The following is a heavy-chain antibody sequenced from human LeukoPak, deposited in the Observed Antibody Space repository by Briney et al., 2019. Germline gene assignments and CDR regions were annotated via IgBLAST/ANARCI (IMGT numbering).Heavy chain of an antibody. D-gene: IGHD3-9*01. Sequence: GGSLRLSCAASGFTSSSYSMNWGRQSPGKGLKWVSYISSSSTIEYADSVKGPFTISRENAKNSLYLQMNSLRAEDTAVYYCEHLIFVYGLFAYWGQGTLVTVSS. CDR1: GFTSSSYS. V-gene: IGHV3-48*01. J-gene: IGHJ4*02. CDR2: ISSSSTI. CDR3: EHLIFVYGLFAY.